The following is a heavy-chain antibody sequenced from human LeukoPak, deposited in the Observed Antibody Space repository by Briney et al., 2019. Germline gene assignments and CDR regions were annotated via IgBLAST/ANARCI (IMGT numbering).Heavy chain of an antibody. CDR1: GYTFTSYG. V-gene: IGHV1-18*01. J-gene: IGHJ4*02. CDR3: ARVGLRGYFSTSCYTLDY. Sequence: ASVKVSCKASGYTFTSYGISWVRQAPGQGLEWMGWISAYNGNTNYAQKLQGRVTMTTDTSTSTAYMELRSLRSDDTAVYYCARVGLRGYFSTSCYTLDYWGQGTLVTVSS. D-gene: IGHD2-2*02. CDR2: ISAYNGNT.